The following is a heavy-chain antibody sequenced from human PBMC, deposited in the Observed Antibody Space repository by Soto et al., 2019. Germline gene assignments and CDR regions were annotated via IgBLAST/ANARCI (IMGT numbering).Heavy chain of an antibody. CDR2: VNPDNGGT. V-gene: IGHV1-2*02. CDR1: GYTFTGNY. D-gene: IGHD3-3*01. J-gene: IGHJ6*02. Sequence: QVHLVQSGAEVKKPGASVKVSCKASGYTFTGNYIHWVRQAPGQGLEWMGWVNPDNGGTTSAQKFQGRVTMTMDTSVTTAYMELSRLTSDDTAVYYCARDPRPPSGWLGFWEYGMDVWGQGTTVTVSS. CDR3: ARDPRPPSGWLGFWEYGMDV.